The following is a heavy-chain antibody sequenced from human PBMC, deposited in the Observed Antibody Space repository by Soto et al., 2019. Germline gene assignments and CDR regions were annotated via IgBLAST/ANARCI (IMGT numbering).Heavy chain of an antibody. D-gene: IGHD6-13*01. CDR1: GVPVSSGSYY. Sequence: SETLSLTCTVSGVPVSSGSYYLRWIRQPPGKGLEWIGYIYYSGSTNYNPSLKSRVTISVDTSKNQFSLKLSSVTAADTAVYYCARDRMYSSSWQRSYYGMDVWGQGTTVTVSS. J-gene: IGHJ6*02. CDR2: IYYSGST. V-gene: IGHV4-61*01. CDR3: ARDRMYSSSWQRSYYGMDV.